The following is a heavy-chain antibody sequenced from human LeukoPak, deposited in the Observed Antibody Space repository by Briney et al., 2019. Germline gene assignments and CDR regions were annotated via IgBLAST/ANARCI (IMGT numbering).Heavy chain of an antibody. V-gene: IGHV3-9*01. CDR1: GFTFDDYA. CDR2: ISWNSGSI. CDR3: ARDPNIWGGDY. J-gene: IGHJ4*02. D-gene: IGHD3-16*01. Sequence: GVSLRLSCAASGFTFDDYAVHWVRQAPGKGLEWVSGISWNSGSIGYADSVKGRFTISRDNAKNTLYLQMNSLRAEDTAVYYCARDPNIWGGDYWGQGTLVTVSS.